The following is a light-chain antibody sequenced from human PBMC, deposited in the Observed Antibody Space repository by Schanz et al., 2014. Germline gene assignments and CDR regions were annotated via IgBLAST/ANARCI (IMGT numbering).Light chain of an antibody. CDR3: CSYAGGYTV. CDR1: SGDVGEYNY. J-gene: IGLJ3*02. Sequence: QSALTQPRSMSGSPGQSVTISCTGTSGDVGEYNYVSWFQQYPGKAPKLMIYDVSTRPLGVPDRFSGSKSGITASLTISGLQPEDEADYHCCSYAGGYTVFGGGTKLTVL. V-gene: IGLV2-11*01. CDR2: DVS.